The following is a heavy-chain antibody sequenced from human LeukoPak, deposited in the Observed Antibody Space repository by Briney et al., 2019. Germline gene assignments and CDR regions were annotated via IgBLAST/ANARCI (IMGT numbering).Heavy chain of an antibody. V-gene: IGHV1-69*13. CDR3: ARDFPLYYYGSGSYYALGY. Sequence: SVQVSCQASGGTFSSYAISWVRQAPGQGLEWMGGIIPIFGTANYAQKFQGRVTITADESTSTAYMELSNLRSEDTAVYYCARDFPLYYYGSGSYYALGYWGQGTLVTVSS. D-gene: IGHD3-10*01. CDR1: GGTFSSYA. CDR2: IIPIFGTA. J-gene: IGHJ4*02.